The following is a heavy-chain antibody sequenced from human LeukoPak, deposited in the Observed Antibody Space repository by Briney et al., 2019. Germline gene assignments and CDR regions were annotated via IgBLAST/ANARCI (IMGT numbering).Heavy chain of an antibody. J-gene: IGHJ5*01. V-gene: IGHV3-30*03. D-gene: IGHD4-17*01. Sequence: GGSLRLSCAASGFTLSSYGMHWVRQAPGKGLEWVAIISSDGSDKYHADSVKGRFSISRDNAQKTLYLQMNSLRPEDTAVYLCARQKITVTVSLDSWGQGTLVTVSS. CDR1: GFTLSSYG. CDR3: ARQKITVTVSLDS. CDR2: ISSDGSDK.